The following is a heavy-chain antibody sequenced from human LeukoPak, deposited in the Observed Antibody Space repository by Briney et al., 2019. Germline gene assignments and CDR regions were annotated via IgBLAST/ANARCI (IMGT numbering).Heavy chain of an antibody. V-gene: IGHV1-69*13. Sequence: VASVKVSCKASGGTFSSYAISWVRQAPGQGLEWMGGIIPIFGTANYAQKFQGRVTITADESTSTAYMELSSLRSEDTAVYYCAREGYDFWSGYPAPGNYYYYGMDVWGQGTTVTVSS. J-gene: IGHJ6*02. CDR3: AREGYDFWSGYPAPGNYYYYGMDV. CDR1: GGTFSSYA. CDR2: IIPIFGTA. D-gene: IGHD3-3*01.